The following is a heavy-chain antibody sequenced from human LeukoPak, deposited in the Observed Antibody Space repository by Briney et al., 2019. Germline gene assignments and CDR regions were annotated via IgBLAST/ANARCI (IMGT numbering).Heavy chain of an antibody. CDR3: AKGRSSSSRDWFDP. V-gene: IGHV3-23*01. CDR1: GFTFSSYA. D-gene: IGHD6-6*01. Sequence: GGSLRLSCAASGFTFSSYAMSWVRQAPGKGLEWVSVISGSGDTTNYADSVKGRFTISRDNSKNTLYLQMNSLRAEDTAVYYCAKGRSSSSRDWFDPWGQGTLVTVSS. CDR2: ISGSGDTT. J-gene: IGHJ5*02.